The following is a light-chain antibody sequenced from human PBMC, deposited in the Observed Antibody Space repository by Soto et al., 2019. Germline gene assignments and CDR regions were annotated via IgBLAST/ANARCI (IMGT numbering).Light chain of an antibody. V-gene: IGKV3-20*01. J-gene: IGKJ5*01. CDR3: QQYDDSIT. CDR2: GAS. Sequence: EIVLTQSPDTLSLSPGERATLSCRTSQNVSSSYLAWYQQKPGRAPRLLIYGASNRATGIPDRFSGSGSGTDFTLTIIRLEPEDFAVFYCQQYDDSITFGQGTRLEIE. CDR1: QNVSSSY.